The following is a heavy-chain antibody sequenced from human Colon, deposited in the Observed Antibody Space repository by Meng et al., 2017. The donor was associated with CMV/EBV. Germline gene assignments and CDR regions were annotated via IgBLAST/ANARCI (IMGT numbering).Heavy chain of an antibody. CDR1: GFAFSYSE. J-gene: IGHJ6*02. CDR3: AREKSSLYYHGMDV. V-gene: IGHV3-48*03. Sequence: GGSLRFSCAASGFAFSYSEMNWIRQAPGKGLEWIAYSSNSGKYTSYADSVKGRFTISRDNAKSSLYLQMNSLRAEDTAVYFCAREKSSLYYHGMDVWGQGTTVTVSS. D-gene: IGHD3-10*01. CDR2: SSNSGKYT.